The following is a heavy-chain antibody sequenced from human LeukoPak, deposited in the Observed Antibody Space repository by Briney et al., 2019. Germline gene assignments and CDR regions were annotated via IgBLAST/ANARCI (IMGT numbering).Heavy chain of an antibody. D-gene: IGHD3-10*01. CDR1: GFTFSSYS. Sequence: PGGSLRLSCAASGFTFSSYSMNWVRQAPGKGQGWVSSISSSSSYIYYADSVKGRFTISRNNAKNSLYLQMNSLRAEDTAVYYCARDIYGSGSYYAYWGQGTLVTVSS. J-gene: IGHJ4*02. V-gene: IGHV3-21*01. CDR3: ARDIYGSGSYYAY. CDR2: ISSSSSYI.